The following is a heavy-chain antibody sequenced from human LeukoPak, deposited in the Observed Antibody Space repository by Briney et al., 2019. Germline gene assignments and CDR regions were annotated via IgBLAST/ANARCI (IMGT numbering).Heavy chain of an antibody. CDR2: ISYDGGNT. CDR3: ARVVLTATQYFDY. D-gene: IGHD2-15*01. CDR1: GFTFSSYA. V-gene: IGHV3-30-3*01. J-gene: IGHJ4*02. Sequence: GRSLRLSCAASGFTFSSYAMHWVRQAPGKGLEWVAVISYDGGNTYYADSVKGRFTISRDNSKNTLYLQMNSLRAEDTAVYYCARVVLTATQYFDYWGQGTLVTVSS.